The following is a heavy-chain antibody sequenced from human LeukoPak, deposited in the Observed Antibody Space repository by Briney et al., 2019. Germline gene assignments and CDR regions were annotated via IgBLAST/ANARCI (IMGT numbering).Heavy chain of an antibody. CDR1: GGSFSGYY. CDR2: INHSGST. D-gene: IGHD6-19*01. V-gene: IGHV4-34*01. Sequence: SETLSLTCAVYGGSFSGYYWSWIRQPPGKGLEWIGEINHSGSTNYNPSLKSRVTISVDTSKNQFSLKLSSVTAADTAVYYCARSNGSGWYGVWFDPRGQGTLVTVSS. CDR3: ARSNGSGWYGVWFDP. J-gene: IGHJ5*02.